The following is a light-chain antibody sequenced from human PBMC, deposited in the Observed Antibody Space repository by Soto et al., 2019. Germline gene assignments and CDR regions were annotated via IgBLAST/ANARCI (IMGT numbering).Light chain of an antibody. CDR2: GAS. CDR1: QSVSSSY. CDR3: QQYGGSPWT. V-gene: IGKV3-20*01. Sequence: EIVLTQSPGTLSLSPGERATLSCRASQSVSSSYIARYQQKPGQAPRLLIYGASSRATGIPDRFSGSGSGTDFILTMSRLEHEDFAVYYCQQYGGSPWTFGQGTKVEIK. J-gene: IGKJ1*01.